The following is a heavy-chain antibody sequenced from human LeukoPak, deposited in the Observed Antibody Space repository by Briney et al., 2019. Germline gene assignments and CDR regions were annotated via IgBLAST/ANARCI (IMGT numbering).Heavy chain of an antibody. J-gene: IGHJ4*02. CDR2: IYPGDSDT. D-gene: IGHD6-6*01. Sequence: GESLKISCKGSGYSFTSYWIGWVRQMPGKGLEWMGIIYPGDSDTRYSPSFHDQVTLSADKSISTAYLQWSSLKASDTAMYYCARPGRIAARDYWGQGTLVTVSS. V-gene: IGHV5-51*01. CDR1: GYSFTSYW. CDR3: ARPGRIAARDY.